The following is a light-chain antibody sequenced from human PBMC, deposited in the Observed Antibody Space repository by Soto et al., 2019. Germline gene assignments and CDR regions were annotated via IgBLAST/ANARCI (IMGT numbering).Light chain of an antibody. CDR3: QHYYNWPRT. CDR1: QSVSSN. V-gene: IGKV3-15*01. CDR2: GAS. Sequence: EIVMTQSPATLSVSPGERATLSCRASQSVSSNLAWYQQKPGQAPRLLIYGASTRATGIPARFSGSGSGTEFTLTISSLQSEDFAVYYCQHYYNWPRTFGQGTKVDI. J-gene: IGKJ1*01.